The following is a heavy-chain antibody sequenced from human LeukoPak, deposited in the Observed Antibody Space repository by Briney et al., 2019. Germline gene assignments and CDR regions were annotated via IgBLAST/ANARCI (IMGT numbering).Heavy chain of an antibody. CDR1: GYSFTSYW. D-gene: IGHD5-18*01. V-gene: IGHV5-51*01. CDR2: IYPVESDT. Sequence: GESLKISCQAPGYSFTSYWISWVRQMPAKGLEWMGIIYPVESDTRYSPSFQGQVNISADKSIHTAYLQWSSLKASDTGMYYCAMTYYRGYGYGLSYWGRGTLVSVSS. CDR3: AMTYYRGYGYGLSY. J-gene: IGHJ4*02.